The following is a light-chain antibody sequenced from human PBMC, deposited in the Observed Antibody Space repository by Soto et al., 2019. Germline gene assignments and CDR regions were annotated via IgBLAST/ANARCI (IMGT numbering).Light chain of an antibody. V-gene: IGKV1-39*01. CDR1: QSISNH. CDR2: AAS. Sequence: DIRMTQSPSTLSASVGDRVTITCRASQSISNHLNWYQQKPGKAPKLLIFAASGLQSGVPSRFSGSRSGPDFTLTISSLQPEDFATYYCQQSYSSPPTFGQGTKVDIK. CDR3: QQSYSSPPT. J-gene: IGKJ1*01.